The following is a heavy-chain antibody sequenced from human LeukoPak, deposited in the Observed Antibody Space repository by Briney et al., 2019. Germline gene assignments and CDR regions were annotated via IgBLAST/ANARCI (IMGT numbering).Heavy chain of an antibody. V-gene: IGHV3-23*01. CDR1: GFTFSSYA. CDR2: ISGSGGST. D-gene: IGHD3-10*01. Sequence: PRGSLRLSCAASGFTFSSYAMSWVRQAPGKGLEWVSAISGSGGSTYYADSVKGRFTISRDNSKNTLYLQMNSLRAEDTAVYYCAKAQWGLLWFGEFPDYYGMDVWGQGTTVTVSS. CDR3: AKAQWGLLWFGEFPDYYGMDV. J-gene: IGHJ6*02.